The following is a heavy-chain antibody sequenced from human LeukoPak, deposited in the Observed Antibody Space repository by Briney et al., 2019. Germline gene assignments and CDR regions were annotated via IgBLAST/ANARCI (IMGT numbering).Heavy chain of an antibody. V-gene: IGHV3-7*01. CDR1: GGSFSGYY. D-gene: IGHD6-19*01. CDR2: INEGGGLT. CDR3: ARVGRNGWDFDH. Sequence: ETLSLTCAVYGGSFSGYYWSWIRQPPGKGLEWVTIINEGGGLTFYVDSVKGRFSISRDNSKNSLSLQMSTLRVEDTAMYYCARVGRNGWDFDHWGQGTLVTVSS. J-gene: IGHJ4*02.